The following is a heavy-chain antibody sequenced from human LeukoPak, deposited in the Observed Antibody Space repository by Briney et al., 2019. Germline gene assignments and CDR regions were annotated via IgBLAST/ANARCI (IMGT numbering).Heavy chain of an antibody. CDR2: IKQDGREK. V-gene: IGHV3-7*01. Sequence: GGSLRLSCAASGFTFSNYWMSWVRQAPGKGLEWVANIKQDGREKFYVDSVKGRFTISRDNAKTSLYLQMNNLRVEDTAVYYCARGYGYDVDHWGQGTLVTVSS. CDR3: ARGYGYDVDH. CDR1: GFTFSNYW. D-gene: IGHD5-12*01. J-gene: IGHJ4*02.